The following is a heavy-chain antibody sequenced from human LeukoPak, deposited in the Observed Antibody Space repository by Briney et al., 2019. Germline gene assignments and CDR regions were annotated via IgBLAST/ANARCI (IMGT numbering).Heavy chain of an antibody. CDR3: AKERDYVWGSHRPRRYFDY. D-gene: IGHD3-16*02. CDR1: GFTFSSYG. CDR2: ISYDGSNK. V-gene: IGHV3-30*18. J-gene: IGHJ4*02. Sequence: PGRSLRLSCAASGFTFSSYGKHWVRQAPGKGLEWVAVISYDGSNKYYADSVKGRFTISRDNSKNTLYLQMNSLRAEDTAVYYCAKERDYVWGSHRPRRYFDYWGQGTLVTVSS.